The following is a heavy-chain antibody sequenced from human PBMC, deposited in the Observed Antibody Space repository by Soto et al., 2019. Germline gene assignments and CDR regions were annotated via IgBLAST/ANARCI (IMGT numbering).Heavy chain of an antibody. V-gene: IGHV1-69*02. CDR1: GGTFSSYT. CDR2: IIPILGIA. D-gene: IGHD2-15*01. J-gene: IGHJ6*03. Sequence: ASVKVSCKASGGTFSSYTISWVRQAPGQGLEWMGRIIPILGIANYAQKFQGRVTITADKSTSTAYMELSSLRSEDTAVYYCARAYCSGGSCYRSYYYYYMDVWGKGTTVTSP. CDR3: ARAYCSGGSCYRSYYYYYMDV.